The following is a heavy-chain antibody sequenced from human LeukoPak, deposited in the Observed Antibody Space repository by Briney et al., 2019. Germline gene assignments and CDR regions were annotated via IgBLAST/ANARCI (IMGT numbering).Heavy chain of an antibody. J-gene: IGHJ4*02. CDR2: ISSGGGSA. Sequence: GGSLRLSCAASGFTFSTYAMTWVRQAPGKGLEWVSGISSGGGSAYYADSVKGRFTISRDNSKNTLFLQMSSLRAEDTALYYRARDLENRAAGGTCVHWGQGTLVTVSS. CDR3: ARDLENRAAGGTCVH. CDR1: GFTFSTYA. V-gene: IGHV3-23*01. D-gene: IGHD6-13*01.